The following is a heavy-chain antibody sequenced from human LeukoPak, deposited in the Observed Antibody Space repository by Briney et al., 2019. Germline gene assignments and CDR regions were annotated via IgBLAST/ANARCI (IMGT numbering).Heavy chain of an antibody. V-gene: IGHV1-2*02. Sequence: ASVKVSCKASGGTFSSYAISWVRQAPGQGLEWMGWINPDTGGTNYAQKFQGRVTMTRDTSTSTAYMELSRLTSDDTAVYYCARDRYSYYLEYWGQGTLVTVSS. D-gene: IGHD2-15*01. CDR2: INPDTGGT. CDR3: ARDRYSYYLEY. J-gene: IGHJ4*02. CDR1: GGTFSSYA.